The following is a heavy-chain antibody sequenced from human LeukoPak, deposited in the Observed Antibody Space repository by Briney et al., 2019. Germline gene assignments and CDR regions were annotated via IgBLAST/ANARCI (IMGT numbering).Heavy chain of an antibody. CDR3: ATSPVGARPYYYYYMDV. CDR1: GGTFSSCA. CDR2: IIPIFGTA. V-gene: IGHV1-69*06. Sequence: SVKVSCKASGGTFSSCAISWVRQAPGQGLEWMGRIIPIFGTANYAQKFQGRVTITADKSTSTAYMELSSLRSEDTAVYYCATSPVGARPYYYYYMDVWGKGTTVTVSS. J-gene: IGHJ6*03. D-gene: IGHD1-26*01.